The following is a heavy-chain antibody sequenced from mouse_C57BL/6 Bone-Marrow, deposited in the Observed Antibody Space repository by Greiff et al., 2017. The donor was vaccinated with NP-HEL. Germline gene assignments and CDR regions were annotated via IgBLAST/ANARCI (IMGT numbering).Heavy chain of an antibody. CDR2: IRSKSNNYAT. D-gene: IGHD1-1*01. Sequence: EVQRVESGGGLVQPKGSLKLSCAASGFSFNTYAMNWVRQAPGKGLEWVARIRSKSNNYATYYADSVKDRFTISRDDSESMLYLQMNNLKTEDTAMYYCVRDYYGSIWYFDVWGTGTTVTVSS. V-gene: IGHV10-1*01. J-gene: IGHJ1*03. CDR3: VRDYYGSIWYFDV. CDR1: GFSFNTYA.